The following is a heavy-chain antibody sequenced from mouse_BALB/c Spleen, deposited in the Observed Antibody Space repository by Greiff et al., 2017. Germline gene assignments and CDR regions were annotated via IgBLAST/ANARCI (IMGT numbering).Heavy chain of an antibody. CDR2: INSNGGST. CDR3: ARDFSYAMDY. V-gene: IGHV5-6-3*01. J-gene: IGHJ4*01. Sequence: DVHLVESGGGLVQPGGSLKLSCAASGFTFSSYGMSWVRQTPDKRLELVATINSNGGSTYYPDSVKGRFTISRDNAKNTLYLQMSSLKSEDTAMYYCARDFSYAMDYWGQGTSVTVSS. CDR1: GFTFSSYG.